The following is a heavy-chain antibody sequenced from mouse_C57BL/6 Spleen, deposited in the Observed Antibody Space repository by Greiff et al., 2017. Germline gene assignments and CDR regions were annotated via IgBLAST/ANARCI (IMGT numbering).Heavy chain of an antibody. D-gene: IGHD2-1*01. Sequence: EVQLVESGGDLVKPGGSLKLSCAASGFTFSSYGMSWVRQTPDKRLEWVATISSGGSYTYYPDSVKGRFTISRDNAKNTLYLQMSSLKSEDTAMYYCAREDLGNWFAYWGQGTLVTVSA. CDR3: AREDLGNWFAY. J-gene: IGHJ3*01. V-gene: IGHV5-6*01. CDR1: GFTFSSYG. CDR2: ISSGGSYT.